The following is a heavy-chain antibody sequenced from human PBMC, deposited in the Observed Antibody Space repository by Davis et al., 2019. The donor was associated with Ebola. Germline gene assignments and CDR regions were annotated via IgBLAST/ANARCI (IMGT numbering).Heavy chain of an antibody. CDR1: GGSISRGGSY. J-gene: IGHJ3*02. V-gene: IGHV4-61*08. CDR3: ARDISTTVSAFDI. D-gene: IGHD2/OR15-2a*01. Sequence: PSETLSLTCTVSGGSISRGGSYWTWIRQPPGKGLEWIGYIYYSGSTNYNPSPKSRVTISVDTSKNQFSLKLSSVTAADTAVYYCARDISTTVSAFDIWGQGTMVTVSS. CDR2: IYYSGST.